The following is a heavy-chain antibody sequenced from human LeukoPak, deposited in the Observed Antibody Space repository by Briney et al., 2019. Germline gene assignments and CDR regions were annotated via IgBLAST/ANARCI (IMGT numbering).Heavy chain of an antibody. CDR2: INPNSGGT. CDR1: GYTFTGYY. D-gene: IGHD3-22*01. Sequence: ASVKVSCKASGYTFTGYYMHWVRQAPGQGLEWMGWINPNSGGTNYAQKFQGRVTMTRDTSISIAYMELSRLRSDDTAVYYCARVEDSSGYYWVYFDYWGQGTLVTVSS. V-gene: IGHV1-2*02. CDR3: ARVEDSSGYYWVYFDY. J-gene: IGHJ4*02.